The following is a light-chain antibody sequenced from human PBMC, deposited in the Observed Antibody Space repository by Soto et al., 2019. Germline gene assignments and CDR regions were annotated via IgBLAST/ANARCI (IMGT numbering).Light chain of an antibody. V-gene: IGLV2-11*01. CDR3: CSYAGSYTLEV. J-gene: IGLJ3*02. CDR2: DVS. Sequence: QSALTQPRSVSGSPGQSVTICCTGTNTDVGAYDYVSWYRRHPGKAPKLMIYDVSMRPSGVPDRFSGSKSGNTASLTISGLQADDEADYYCCSYAGSYTLEVFGGGTKLTVL. CDR1: NTDVGAYDY.